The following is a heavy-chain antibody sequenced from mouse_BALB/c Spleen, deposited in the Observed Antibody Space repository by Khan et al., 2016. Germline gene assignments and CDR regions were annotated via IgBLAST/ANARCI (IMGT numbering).Heavy chain of an antibody. D-gene: IGHD2-4*01. CDR2: ISPGDGDT. CDR1: GYTFSRYW. Sequence: QVQLKESGAELVRPGSSVKISCKASGYTFSRYWMNWVKQRPGQGLEWIGQISPGDGDTNYNGKLKGKVTLTADTSSSTAYMQLNSLTSEDSAVYFCARSMIKDYYAMDYWGQGTSVTVSS. J-gene: IGHJ4*01. CDR3: ARSMIKDYYAMDY. V-gene: IGHV1-80*01.